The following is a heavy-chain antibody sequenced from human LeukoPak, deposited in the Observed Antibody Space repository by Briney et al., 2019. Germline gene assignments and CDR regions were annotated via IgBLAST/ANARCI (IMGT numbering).Heavy chain of an antibody. J-gene: IGHJ4*02. D-gene: IGHD3-3*01. CDR1: GFTFSTYV. CDR2: ISVGAEYI. CDR3: ASGPPFLKYFEY. Sequence: PGGSLIPSCAASGFTFSTYVMNWFRRAPGKELEGFSTISVGAEYIFYADSVKGRFTISRDASNNALYLQMHSLRAEDTALYYCASGPPFLKYFEYWGQGTLVTVSS. V-gene: IGHV3-23*01.